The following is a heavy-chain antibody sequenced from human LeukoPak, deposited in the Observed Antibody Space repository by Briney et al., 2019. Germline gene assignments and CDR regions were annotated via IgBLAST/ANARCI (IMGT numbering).Heavy chain of an antibody. CDR2: IKQDGNEK. CDR1: GFTFSSYW. V-gene: IGHV3-7*01. Sequence: GGSLRLSCAASGFTFSSYWMHWVRQAPGKGLEWVANIKQDGNEKYYADSVKGRFTISRDNGKNSLDLQMNSLRAEDTAVYYCASPPFNWNNYYYYYMDVWGKGTTVTVSS. D-gene: IGHD1-1*01. CDR3: ASPPFNWNNYYYYYMDV. J-gene: IGHJ6*03.